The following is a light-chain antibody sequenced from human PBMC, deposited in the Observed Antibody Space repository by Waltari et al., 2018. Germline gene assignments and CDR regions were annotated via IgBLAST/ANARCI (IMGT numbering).Light chain of an antibody. CDR2: GNS. J-gene: IGLJ2*01. CDR1: RSNIGAGYD. Sequence: QSVLTQPPSVSGAPGQRVTISCTGSRSNIGAGYDVHWYQQLPGTAPKLLIYGNSNRPSGFPDRFSGSKSGTSASLAITGLQAEDEADYYCQSYDSSLSGSRVVFGGGTKLTVL. V-gene: IGLV1-40*01. CDR3: QSYDSSLSGSRVV.